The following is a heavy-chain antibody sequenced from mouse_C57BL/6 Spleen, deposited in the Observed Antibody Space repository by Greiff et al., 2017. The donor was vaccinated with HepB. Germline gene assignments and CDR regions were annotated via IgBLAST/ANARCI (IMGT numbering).Heavy chain of an antibody. J-gene: IGHJ1*03. Sequence: EVKLQESGPELVKPGASVKIPCKASGYTFTDYNMDWVKQSHGKSLEWIGDINPNNGGTIYNQKFKGKATLTVDKSSSTAYMELRSLTSEDTAVYYCARFDRHGDWYFDVWGTGTTVTVAS. V-gene: IGHV1-18*01. CDR2: INPNNGGT. CDR3: ARFDRHGDWYFDV. CDR1: GYTFTDYN.